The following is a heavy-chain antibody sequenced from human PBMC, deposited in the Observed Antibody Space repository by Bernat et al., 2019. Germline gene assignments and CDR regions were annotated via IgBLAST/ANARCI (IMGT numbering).Heavy chain of an antibody. V-gene: IGHV3-48*01. D-gene: IGHD2-15*01. CDR3: ESDSRNCSGGSCYLDY. J-gene: IGHJ4*02. Sequence: EVQLVESGGGLVQPGGSLRLSCAASGFTFSSYSMNWVRQAPGKGLEWVSYISSSSSTKYYADSVKGRFTISRDNAKNTLYLQMNSLRAEDTDVYYCESDSRNCSGGSCYLDYWGQGTLVTVSS. CDR1: GFTFSSYS. CDR2: ISSSSSTK.